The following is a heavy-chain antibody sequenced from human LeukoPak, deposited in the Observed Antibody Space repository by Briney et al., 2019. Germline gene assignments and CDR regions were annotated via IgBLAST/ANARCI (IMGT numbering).Heavy chain of an antibody. CDR2: IKQDGSEK. D-gene: IGHD6-25*01. J-gene: IGHJ4*02. V-gene: IGHV3-7*01. CDR1: GFTFSSYW. Sequence: PGGSLRLSCAASGFTFSSYWMSWVRQAPGKGLEWVANIKQDGSEKYYVDSVKGRFTISRDNAKDSLYLQMNSLRAEDTAVYYCAKGLAAGSQYFDYWGQGTLVTVSS. CDR3: AKGLAAGSQYFDY.